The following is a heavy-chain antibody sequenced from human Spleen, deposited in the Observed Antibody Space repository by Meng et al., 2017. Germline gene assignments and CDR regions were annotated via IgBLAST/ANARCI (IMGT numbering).Heavy chain of an antibody. J-gene: IGHJ6*02. CDR2: VLFDGSDK. CDR1: GFTFSSYS. CDR3: ARDRDYYGSGSLIYYYYGMDV. Sequence: GESLKISCAASGFTFSSYSMHWVRQAPGKGLEWVAVVLFDGSDKYHANSVKGRFTISRDNSKNTLYLQMNSLRPEDTAVYYCARDRDYYGSGSLIYYYYGMDVWGQGTTVTVSS. V-gene: IGHV3-30*04. D-gene: IGHD3-10*01.